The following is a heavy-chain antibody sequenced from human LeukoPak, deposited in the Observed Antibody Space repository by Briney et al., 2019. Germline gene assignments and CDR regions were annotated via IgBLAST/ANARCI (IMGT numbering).Heavy chain of an antibody. V-gene: IGHV3-23*01. Sequence: PGGSLRLSCAASGFTFSSYSMNWVCQAPGKGLEWVSAISGSGGSTYYADSVKGRFTISRDNSKNTLYLQMNSLRAEDTAVYYCARITAAGEYYFDYWGQGTLVTVSS. J-gene: IGHJ4*02. D-gene: IGHD6-13*01. CDR1: GFTFSSYS. CDR2: ISGSGGST. CDR3: ARITAAGEYYFDY.